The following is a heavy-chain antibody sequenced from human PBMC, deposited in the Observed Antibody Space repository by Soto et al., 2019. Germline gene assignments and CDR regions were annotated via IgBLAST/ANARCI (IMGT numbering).Heavy chain of an antibody. V-gene: IGHV4-31*03. CDR3: ARADCGGDCYVYWYFDL. CDR2: IYYSGST. D-gene: IGHD2-21*02. CDR1: GGSISSGGYY. J-gene: IGHJ2*01. Sequence: QVQLQESGPGLVKPSQTLSLTGTVSGGSISSGGYYWSWIRQHPGKGLEWIGYIYYSGSTYYNPSLKSRVTISVDTSKNQFSLKLSSVTAADTAVYYCARADCGGDCYVYWYFDLWGRGTLVTVSS.